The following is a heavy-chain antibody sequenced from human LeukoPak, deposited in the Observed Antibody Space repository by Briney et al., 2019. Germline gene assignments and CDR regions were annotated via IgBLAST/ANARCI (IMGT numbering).Heavy chain of an antibody. Sequence: SETLSLTCTVSGGSISSYYWSWIRQPPGKGLEWTGYIYYSGSTNYNPSLKSRVTISVDTSENQFSLKLSSVTAADTAVYYCARLWFGELLVDYWGQGTLVTVSS. CDR2: IYYSGST. CDR1: GGSISSYY. CDR3: ARLWFGELLVDY. V-gene: IGHV4-59*01. J-gene: IGHJ4*02. D-gene: IGHD3-10*01.